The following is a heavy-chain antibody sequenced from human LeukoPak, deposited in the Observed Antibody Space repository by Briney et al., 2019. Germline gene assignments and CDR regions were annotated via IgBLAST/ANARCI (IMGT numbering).Heavy chain of an antibody. V-gene: IGHV4-4*07. J-gene: IGHJ5*02. Sequence: SETLSLTCTVSGGSISSYYWTWIRQPAGKGLEWIGRIYTTGSTNYNPSLNSRVTMSVDTSKNQFSLKLSSVTAADTAVYYCARSGGYLINWFDPWGQGTLVTVSS. CDR3: ARSGGYLINWFDP. CDR2: IYTTGST. D-gene: IGHD5-18*01. CDR1: GGSISSYY.